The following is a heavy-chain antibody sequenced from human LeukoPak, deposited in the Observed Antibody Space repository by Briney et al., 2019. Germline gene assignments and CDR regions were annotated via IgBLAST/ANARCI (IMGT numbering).Heavy chain of an antibody. D-gene: IGHD6-19*01. J-gene: IGHJ4*02. Sequence: PGGSLRLSCAASGFTVSSKYMSWVRQAPGKGLEWVSTLYSNGNTYYADSVRGRFTISRDNAKNTVYLQMNSLRAEDTAVYYCARWYSSGWYSDYWGQGTLVTVSS. CDR2: LYSNGNT. CDR1: GFTVSSKY. CDR3: ARWYSSGWYSDY. V-gene: IGHV3-53*01.